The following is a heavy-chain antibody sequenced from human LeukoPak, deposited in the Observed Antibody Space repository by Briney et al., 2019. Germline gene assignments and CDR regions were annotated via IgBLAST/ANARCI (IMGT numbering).Heavy chain of an antibody. Sequence: ASVKVSCKASGYTFTGYYLHWVRQAPGQGLEWMGCVNPNSGDTNYAQKFQGSVTMTTDTSTSTAYMELRSLRSDDTAVYYCARDSSPYYCDSSGYYLWGQGTLVTVSS. CDR3: ARDSSPYYCDSSGYYL. CDR1: GYTFTGYY. J-gene: IGHJ4*02. V-gene: IGHV1-2*02. CDR2: VNPNSGDT. D-gene: IGHD3-22*01.